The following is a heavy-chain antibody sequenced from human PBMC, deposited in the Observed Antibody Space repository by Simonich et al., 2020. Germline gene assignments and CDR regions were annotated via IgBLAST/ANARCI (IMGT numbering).Heavy chain of an antibody. CDR3: ARDFRLQLVEIGTYYYYGMDV. V-gene: IGHV3-48*03. CDR1: GFTFSSYE. CDR2: ISSSGSPI. Sequence: EVQLVESGGGLVQPGGSLRLSCAASGFTFSSYEMNWVRQAPGKGLEWVSYISSSGSPIYYADSVKGRLTISRDNAKNSRYLQMNSLRAEDTAVYYCARDFRLQLVEIGTYYYYGMDVWGQGTTVTVSS. D-gene: IGHD6-6*01. J-gene: IGHJ6*02.